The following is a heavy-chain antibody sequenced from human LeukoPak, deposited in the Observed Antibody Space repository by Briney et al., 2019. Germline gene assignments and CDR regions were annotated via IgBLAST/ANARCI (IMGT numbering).Heavy chain of an antibody. Sequence: ASVKVSCKASGYTFTSYGISWVRQAPGQGLGWMGGIIPIFGTANYAQKFQGRVTITADESTSTAYMELSSLRSEDTAVYYCARDDCSSTSCQSDYWGQGTLVTVSS. CDR2: IIPIFGTA. CDR1: GYTFTSYG. V-gene: IGHV1-69*13. CDR3: ARDDCSSTSCQSDY. D-gene: IGHD2-2*01. J-gene: IGHJ4*02.